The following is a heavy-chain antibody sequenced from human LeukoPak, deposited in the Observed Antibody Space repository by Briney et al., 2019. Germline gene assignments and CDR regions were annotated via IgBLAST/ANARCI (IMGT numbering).Heavy chain of an antibody. Sequence: PSETLSLTCAFYGGSFSGYSLTWIRQPPGKGLEWIGEINHSGINHFNPSLKSRVTISADTSKKQVFLNLSSVTAADTAVYYCAKKKVDVMGKQYYYYYGLDVWGQGTTVTVSS. CDR2: INHSGIN. D-gene: IGHD3-16*01. J-gene: IGHJ6*02. CDR3: AKKKVDVMGKQYYYYYGLDV. CDR1: GGSFSGYS. V-gene: IGHV4-34*01.